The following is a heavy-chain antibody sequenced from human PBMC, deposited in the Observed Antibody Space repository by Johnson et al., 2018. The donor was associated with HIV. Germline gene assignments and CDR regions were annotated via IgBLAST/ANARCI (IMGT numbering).Heavy chain of an antibody. CDR2: ISYDGSNK. CDR3: AKDEGYGKFDAFDI. J-gene: IGHJ3*02. V-gene: IGHV3-30-3*01. D-gene: IGHD5-18*01. Sequence: QVQLVESGGGLAKPAWSPRLSCAASQFIFSSYAMHWVRQAPGKGLEWVAVISYDGSNKYYADSVKGRFTISRDNSKNTLYLQMNSLRAEDTAVYYCAKDEGYGKFDAFDIWGQGTMVTVSS. CDR1: QFIFSSYA.